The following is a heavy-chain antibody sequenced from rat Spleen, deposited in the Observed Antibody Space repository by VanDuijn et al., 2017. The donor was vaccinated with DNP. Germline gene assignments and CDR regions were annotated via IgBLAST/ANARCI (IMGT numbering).Heavy chain of an antibody. CDR1: GFTFTDFS. Sequence: EVKLLESGGGLVQPGGSMRLSCAASGFTFTDFSMNWIRQPAGKAPEWLGFIRNKANGYTTDYTPSVKGRFTISRDDAKNTLSLQMKSLRSEDSATYYCARGNYPGINTFDYWGQGVKVTVSS. D-gene: IGHD1-4*01. V-gene: IGHV7-7*01. CDR2: IRNKANGYTT. CDR3: ARGNYPGINTFDY. J-gene: IGHJ2*01.